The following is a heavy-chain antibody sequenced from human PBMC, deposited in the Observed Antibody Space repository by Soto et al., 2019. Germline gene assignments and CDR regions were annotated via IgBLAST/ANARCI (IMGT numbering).Heavy chain of an antibody. CDR3: ARSPGGGGY. Sequence: EVQLVESGGGLIQPGGSLRLSCAVSGFTVSNNYMSWVRQAPGKGLEGVSVIYSGGYTAYGDSVKGRFTISRDNSKNPLYLQKKARGADDTALYYWARSPGGGGYWGQGTLVTVSS. J-gene: IGHJ4*02. CDR1: GFTVSNNY. V-gene: IGHV3-53*01. CDR2: IYSGGYT. D-gene: IGHD3-10*01.